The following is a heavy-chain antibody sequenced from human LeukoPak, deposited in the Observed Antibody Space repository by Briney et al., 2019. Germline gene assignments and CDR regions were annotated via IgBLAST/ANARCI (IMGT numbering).Heavy chain of an antibody. Sequence: SVKVSCKTSRRTFSSYAISWVRQAPGQGLEWMGGIIGMFGTTNYAQRFQGRVTITADESASIAYMELSSLTSADTAVYYCARGSTYHYNYMDVWGKGTTVIVSS. CDR2: IIGMFGTT. V-gene: IGHV1-69*13. J-gene: IGHJ6*03. CDR1: RRTFSSYA. D-gene: IGHD5/OR15-5a*01. CDR3: ARGSTYHYNYMDV.